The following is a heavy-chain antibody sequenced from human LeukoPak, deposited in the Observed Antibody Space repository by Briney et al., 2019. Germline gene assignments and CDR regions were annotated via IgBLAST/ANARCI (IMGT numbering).Heavy chain of an antibody. D-gene: IGHD3-16*01. CDR2: INPSGGST. CDR3: ARMDQWGNRKPFDY. CDR1: GYTFTTYY. Sequence: ASVTVSCKASGYTFTTYYMHWVRQAPGQGLEWMGIINPSGGSTTYAQKFQGRVTMTRDKSTSTVYMELSSLRSDDTAVYYCARMDQWGNRKPFDYWGQGTLVTVSS. J-gene: IGHJ4*02. V-gene: IGHV1-46*01.